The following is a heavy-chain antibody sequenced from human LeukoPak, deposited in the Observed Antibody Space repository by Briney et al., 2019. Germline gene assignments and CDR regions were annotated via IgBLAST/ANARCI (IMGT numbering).Heavy chain of an antibody. J-gene: IGHJ3*02. CDR2: VYSGDT. V-gene: IGHV4-59*02. CDR1: RGSVTSYY. D-gene: IGHD2-15*01. CDR3: ARDPSHHSGTFDI. Sequence: SETLSLTYTVSRGSVTSYYWSWIRQPPGKGLEWIGDVYSGDTKYNPSLQSRATISLDTSQNQFSLRLRSVTAADTAVYYCARDPSHHSGTFDIWGQGTMVTVSS.